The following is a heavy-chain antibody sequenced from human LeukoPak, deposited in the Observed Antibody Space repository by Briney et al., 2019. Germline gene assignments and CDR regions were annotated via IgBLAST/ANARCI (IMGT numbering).Heavy chain of an antibody. V-gene: IGHV3-53*05. Sequence: GGSLRLSCAASGFTVSTNYMSWVRQAPGKGLEWVSLIYSDGSTNYADSVKGRFTISRDNSKNTLYLQMNSLRAEDTAVYYCAKDPTGYYYDSSGYYGGYWGQGTLVTVSS. J-gene: IGHJ4*02. CDR2: IYSDGST. D-gene: IGHD3-22*01. CDR3: AKDPTGYYYDSSGYYGGY. CDR1: GFTVSTNY.